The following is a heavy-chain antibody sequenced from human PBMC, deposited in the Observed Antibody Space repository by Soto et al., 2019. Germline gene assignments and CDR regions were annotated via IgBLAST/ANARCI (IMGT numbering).Heavy chain of an antibody. CDR3: GTPGCRVVPGFFDC. J-gene: IGHJ4*02. D-gene: IGHD2-15*01. Sequence: GGSLRLSCAASGFTFDNAWMRWFRQAPGKGLEWVGRIKSKTHGGTTEYAAAVKGRFTISRDESKNTLYLQMNSLNTEDTAVYSCGTPGCRVVPGFFDCWGQGTRVTVSS. V-gene: IGHV3-15*01. CDR2: IKSKTHGGTT. CDR1: GFTFDNAW.